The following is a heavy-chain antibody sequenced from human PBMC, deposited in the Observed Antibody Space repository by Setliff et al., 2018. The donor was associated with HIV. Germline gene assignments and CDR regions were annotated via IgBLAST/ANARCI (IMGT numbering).Heavy chain of an antibody. V-gene: IGHV2-70*17. CDR1: GFSLSASGMC. J-gene: IGHJ4*02. Sequence: SGPTLVNPTQTLKMTCTFSGFSLSASGMCVSWIRQPPGKALEWLARIDWDDDKFYTTSLKTRLTISKDTSKNQVVLKMTNMDPVDTATYYCARMISYSPYFDYWGQGTPVTVSS. D-gene: IGHD1-26*01. CDR2: IDWDDDK. CDR3: ARMISYSPYFDY.